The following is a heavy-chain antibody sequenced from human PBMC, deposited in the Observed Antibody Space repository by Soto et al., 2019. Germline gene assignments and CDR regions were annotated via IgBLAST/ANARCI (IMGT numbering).Heavy chain of an antibody. V-gene: IGHV3-23*01. CDR2: SSASGRSR. D-gene: IGHD6-19*01. CDR1: GIEFSNYA. J-gene: IGHJ4*02. CDR3: AKDGNWLDVYFDV. Sequence: GGSLRLSCVASGIEFSNYAMGWVRQAPGKGLEWVSISSASGRSRYHADSVKGRFTISRDNSKNTLYLHMTNLRAEDTAVYYCAKDGNWLDVYFDVWGQGTPVTVSS.